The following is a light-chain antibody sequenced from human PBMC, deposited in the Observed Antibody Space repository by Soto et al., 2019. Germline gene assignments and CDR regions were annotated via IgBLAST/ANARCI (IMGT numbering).Light chain of an antibody. CDR1: QSVSSY. Sequence: EIMMTQSPATLSVSPGERATLSCRASQSVSSYLAWYQQKPGQAPRLLIYGASTRATGIPARFSGSGSGTEFTLTISSLQSEDFAAYYCQQYNNWPPGKYTFGQGTKLEIK. V-gene: IGKV3-15*01. J-gene: IGKJ2*01. CDR3: QQYNNWPPGKYT. CDR2: GAS.